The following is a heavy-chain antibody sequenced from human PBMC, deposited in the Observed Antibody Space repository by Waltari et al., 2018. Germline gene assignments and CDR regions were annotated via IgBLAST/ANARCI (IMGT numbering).Heavy chain of an antibody. CDR1: GGSFSGYY. Sequence: QVQLQQWGAGLLKPSETLSLTCAVYGGSFSGYYWSWIRQPPGKGLEWIGEINHSGSTNYNPSLKSRVTISVDTSKNQFSLKLSSVTAADTAVYYCARGARCSGGSCYGRYYYYYMDVWGKGTTVTVSS. J-gene: IGHJ6*03. CDR3: ARGARCSGGSCYGRYYYYYMDV. CDR2: INHSGST. D-gene: IGHD2-15*01. V-gene: IGHV4-34*01.